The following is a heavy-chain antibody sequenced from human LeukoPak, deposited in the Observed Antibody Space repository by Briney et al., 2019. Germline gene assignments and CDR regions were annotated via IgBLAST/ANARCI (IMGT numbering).Heavy chain of an antibody. CDR1: GYTFTSYY. J-gene: IGHJ4*02. CDR3: ARGGMSIAAAGTAFDY. CDR2: INPSGGST. D-gene: IGHD6-13*01. Sequence: ASVKVSCKASGYTFTSYYMHWVRQAPGQGLEWMGIINPSGGSTSYAQKFQGRVTMTRDTSTSTVYMELSSLRSEDTAVYYCARGGMSIAAAGTAFDYWGQGTLVTVSS. V-gene: IGHV1-46*01.